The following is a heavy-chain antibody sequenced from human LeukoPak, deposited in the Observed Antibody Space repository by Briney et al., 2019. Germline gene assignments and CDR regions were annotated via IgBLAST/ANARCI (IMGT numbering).Heavy chain of an antibody. CDR3: AKDLKPLAVPAVIRGYFDY. J-gene: IGHJ4*02. V-gene: IGHV3-23*01. CDR2: ISGSGGST. D-gene: IGHD2-2*02. Sequence: PGGSLRLSCAASGFTFSSYAMSWVRQAPGKGLDWVSGISGSGGSTYYADSVKGRFTISRDNSKNTLYLQMNSLRTEDTAVYYCAKDLKPLAVPAVIRGYFDYWGQGTLV. CDR1: GFTFSSYA.